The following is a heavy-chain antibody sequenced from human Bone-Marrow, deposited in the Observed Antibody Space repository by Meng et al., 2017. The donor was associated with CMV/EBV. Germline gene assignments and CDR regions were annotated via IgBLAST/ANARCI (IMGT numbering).Heavy chain of an antibody. CDR1: GGTFSSYA. Sequence: SVKVSCKASGGTFSSYAIGWVRQAPGQGLEWMGGINPIFGTANYAQKFQGRVTITTDESTSTAYMELSSLRSEDTAVYYCARWNWNQQSFDYWGQGTLVTVSS. V-gene: IGHV1-69*05. D-gene: IGHD1-1*01. CDR3: ARWNWNQQSFDY. CDR2: INPIFGTA. J-gene: IGHJ4*02.